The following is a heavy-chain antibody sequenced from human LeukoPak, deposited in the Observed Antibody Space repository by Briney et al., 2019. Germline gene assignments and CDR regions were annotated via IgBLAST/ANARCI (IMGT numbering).Heavy chain of an antibody. V-gene: IGHV4-4*07. Sequence: SETLSLTCTVPGGSMSLYYWCWIRQAAGKAPEWIGRIYSTVSSDHNPSPQSRVTMSVATSKNKISLNVSTVTSAHTTLYYCARDRWFDTWGQGTLVTVSS. CDR3: ARDRWFDT. CDR1: GGSMSLYY. CDR2: IYSTVSS. J-gene: IGHJ5*02.